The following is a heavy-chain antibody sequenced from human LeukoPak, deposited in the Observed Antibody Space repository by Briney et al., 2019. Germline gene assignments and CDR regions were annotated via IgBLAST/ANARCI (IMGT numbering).Heavy chain of an antibody. V-gene: IGHV1-2*02. J-gene: IGHJ4*02. Sequence: GASVKVSCKASGYTFTGYYMHWVRQAPGQGLEWMGWINPNSGGTNYAQKFQGRVTMTRDTSISTAYMELSRLRSDDTAVHYCVSTCSSTSCAAFDYWGQGTLVTVSS. CDR1: GYTFTGYY. D-gene: IGHD2-2*01. CDR3: VSTCSSTSCAAFDY. CDR2: INPNSGGT.